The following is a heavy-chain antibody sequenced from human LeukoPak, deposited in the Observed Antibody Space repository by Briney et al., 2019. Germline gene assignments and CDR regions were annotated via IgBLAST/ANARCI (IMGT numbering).Heavy chain of an antibody. Sequence: GGSLRLSCAASGFTFSSYAMSWVRQAPGKGLEWVSAISGSGGSTYYADSVKGRFTISRDNAKNSLYLQINSLRAEDTAVYYCARPACSAGSCYGNFQHWGQGTVVTVSS. CDR2: ISGSGGST. V-gene: IGHV3-23*01. D-gene: IGHD2-15*01. J-gene: IGHJ1*01. CDR3: ARPACSAGSCYGNFQH. CDR1: GFTFSSYA.